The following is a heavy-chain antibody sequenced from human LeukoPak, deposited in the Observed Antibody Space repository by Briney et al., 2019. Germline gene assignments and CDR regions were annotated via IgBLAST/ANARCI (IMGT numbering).Heavy chain of an antibody. D-gene: IGHD1-26*01. CDR3: ARDNSYVATVVGAFDI. CDR1: GGTFSSFG. V-gene: IGHV1-69*04. CDR2: IIPILGTA. J-gene: IGHJ3*02. Sequence: SVKASCKASGGTFSSFGISWVRQAPGQGLEWMGRIIPILGTANYAQRFQGRVTITADTSTSTAYMDLSSLRSEDTAVYYCARDNSYVATVVGAFDIWGQGTMVTVSS.